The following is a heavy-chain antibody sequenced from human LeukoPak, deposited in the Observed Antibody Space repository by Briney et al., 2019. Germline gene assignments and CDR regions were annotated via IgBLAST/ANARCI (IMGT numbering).Heavy chain of an antibody. CDR1: GFNFGDYA. D-gene: IGHD2-15*01. CDR3: VKGEAVIASSFDS. Sequence: GGSLRLSCTTSGFNFGDYAMTWVRQAPGKGLEWVSVITSSGASAYYADSVKGRFTISRDNSKNTLFLQMNSLSAEDTAIYYCVKGEAVIASSFDSWGQGTLVTVSS. J-gene: IGHJ4*02. CDR2: ITSSGASA. V-gene: IGHV3-23*01.